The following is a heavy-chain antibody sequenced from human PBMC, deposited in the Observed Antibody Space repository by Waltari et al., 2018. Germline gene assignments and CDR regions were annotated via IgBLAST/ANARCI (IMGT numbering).Heavy chain of an antibody. CDR3: ARGIPLGLYYFDY. J-gene: IGHJ4*02. Sequence: AGLLKPSETLSLTCAVYGGSFSGYYWSWIRQPPGKGLEWIGEINHSGSTNYNPSLKSRVTISVDTSKNQFSLKLSSVTAADTAVYYCARGIPLGLYYFDYWGQGTLVTVSS. V-gene: IGHV4-34*01. CDR1: GGSFSGYY. CDR2: INHSGST.